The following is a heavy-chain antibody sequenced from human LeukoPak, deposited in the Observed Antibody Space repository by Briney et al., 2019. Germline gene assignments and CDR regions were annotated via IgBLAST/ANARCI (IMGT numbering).Heavy chain of an antibody. J-gene: IGHJ6*02. CDR2: ISAYNGNT. Sequence: ASVKVSCKASGYTFTSYGISWVRQAPGQGLEWMGWISAYNGNTNYAQKFQGRVTMTRDTSISTAYMELSRLRSDDTAVYYCARDLSGRTAVNYYYYYYGMDVWGQGTTVTVSS. V-gene: IGHV1-18*01. CDR1: GYTFTSYG. D-gene: IGHD1-1*01. CDR3: ARDLSGRTAVNYYYYYYGMDV.